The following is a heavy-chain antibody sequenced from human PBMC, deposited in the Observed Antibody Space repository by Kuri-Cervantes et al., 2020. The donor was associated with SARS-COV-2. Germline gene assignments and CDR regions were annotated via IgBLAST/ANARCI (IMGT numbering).Heavy chain of an antibody. CDR2: IYYTGST. CDR3: ARSLIASAVPGDH. D-gene: IGHD3-16*01. V-gene: IGHV4-39*01. J-gene: IGHJ4*02. CDR1: GDSFGSSSYY. Sequence: SETLSPTCTVSGDSFGSSSYYWDWIRQPPGKGLEWIGSIYYTGSTSYNAALKSRVTISLDTSKNQFSLKVRSVTAADTAVYFCARSLIASAVPGDHWGQGTLVTVSS.